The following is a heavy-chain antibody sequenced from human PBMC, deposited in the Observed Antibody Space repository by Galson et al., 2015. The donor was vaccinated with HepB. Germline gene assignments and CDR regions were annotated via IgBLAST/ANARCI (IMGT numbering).Heavy chain of an antibody. D-gene: IGHD6-19*01. CDR1: GYTFTSYY. CDR2: INPSGGST. CDR3: AVAVAYHEYYYYGMDV. V-gene: IGHV1-46*01. J-gene: IGHJ6*02. Sequence: SVKVSCKASGYTFTSYYMHWVRQAPGQGLEWMGIINPSGGSTSYAQKFQGRVTMTRDTSTSTVYMELSSLRSEDTAVYYCAVAVAYHEYYYYGMDVWGQGTTVTVSS.